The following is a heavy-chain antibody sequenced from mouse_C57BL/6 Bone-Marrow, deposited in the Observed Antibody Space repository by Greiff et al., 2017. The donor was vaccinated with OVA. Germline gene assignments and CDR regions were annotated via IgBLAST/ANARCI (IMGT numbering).Heavy chain of an antibody. Sequence: EVQLVESGGGLVKPGGSLKLSCAASGFTFSSYAMSWVRQTPEKRLEWVATISDGGSYTYYPDNVKGRFTISRDNAKNNLYLQMSHLKSEDTAMYYCARDLTRIKYAMDNWGQGPSVTVSS. CDR2: ISDGGSYT. CDR1: GFTFSSYA. CDR3: ARDLTRIKYAMDN. D-gene: IGHD2-4*01. V-gene: IGHV5-4*01. J-gene: IGHJ4*01.